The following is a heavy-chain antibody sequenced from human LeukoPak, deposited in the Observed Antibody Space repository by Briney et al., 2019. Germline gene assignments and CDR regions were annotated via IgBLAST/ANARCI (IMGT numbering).Heavy chain of an antibody. J-gene: IGHJ6*02. CDR3: AREGDSGYFYYYYGMDV. Sequence: ASVKVSCKASGYTFTSYGISWVRQAPGQGLEWMGWISAYNGNTNYAQKLQGRVTMTTDTSTSTAYMELRSLRSGDTAVYYCAREGDSGYFYYYYGMDVWGQGTTVTVSS. CDR2: ISAYNGNT. V-gene: IGHV1-18*01. CDR1: GYTFTSYG. D-gene: IGHD5-12*01.